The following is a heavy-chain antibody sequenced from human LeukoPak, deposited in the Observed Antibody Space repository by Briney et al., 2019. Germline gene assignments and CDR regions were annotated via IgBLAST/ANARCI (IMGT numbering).Heavy chain of an antibody. CDR1: GFTFSSYS. CDR3: ARGPRDIVVVVAATDYFDY. Sequence: GGSLRLSCAASGFTFSSYSMNWVRQAPGKGLEWVSSISSSSSYIYYADSVKGRFTIPRDNAKNSLYLQMNSLRAEDTAVYYCARGPRDIVVVVAATDYFDYWGQGTLVTVSS. CDR2: ISSSSSYI. J-gene: IGHJ4*02. D-gene: IGHD2-15*01. V-gene: IGHV3-21*01.